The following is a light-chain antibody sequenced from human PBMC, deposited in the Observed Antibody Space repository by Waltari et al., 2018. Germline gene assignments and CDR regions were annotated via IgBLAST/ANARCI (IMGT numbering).Light chain of an antibody. V-gene: IGKV3-11*01. CDR3: QKRSNGPGLYT. J-gene: IGKJ2*01. Sequence: EIVLTQSPATLSLSPGERATLTCRASQSVSSYLSWYQQKPGQAPRLLIYDASKRATGIPARFSGSASGTDCTRTISSQEPEDFAVYYCQKRSNGPGLYTFGQGTKLEIK. CDR2: DAS. CDR1: QSVSSY.